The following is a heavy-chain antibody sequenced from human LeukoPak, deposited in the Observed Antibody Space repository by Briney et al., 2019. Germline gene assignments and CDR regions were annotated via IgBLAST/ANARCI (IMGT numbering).Heavy chain of an antibody. Sequence: ASVKVSCKASGYTFTSYAMHWVRQAPGQRLEWMGWINAGNGNTKYSQKFQGRVTITRDTSASTAYMELSSLRSEDTAVYYRARASTITPRGALTPLGYWGQGTLVTVSS. CDR1: GYTFTSYA. J-gene: IGHJ4*02. CDR3: ARASTITPRGALTPLGY. V-gene: IGHV1-3*01. CDR2: INAGNGNT. D-gene: IGHD4-23*01.